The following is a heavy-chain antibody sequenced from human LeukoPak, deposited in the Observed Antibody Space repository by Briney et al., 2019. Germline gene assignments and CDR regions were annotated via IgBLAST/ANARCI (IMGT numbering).Heavy chain of an antibody. D-gene: IGHD3-22*01. J-gene: IGHJ6*03. Sequence: PGGSLRLSCAASGFTFSSYAMHWVRQAPGKGREWVAVISYDGSNKYYADSVKGRFTISRDNSKNTLYLQMNSLRAEDTAVYYCARDGAPHYDKASYMAVWGKGTTVTVSS. CDR2: ISYDGSNK. CDR3: ARDGAPHYDKASYMAV. CDR1: GFTFSSYA. V-gene: IGHV3-30*01.